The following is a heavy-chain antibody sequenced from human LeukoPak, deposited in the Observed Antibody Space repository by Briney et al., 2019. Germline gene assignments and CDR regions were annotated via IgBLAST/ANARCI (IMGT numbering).Heavy chain of an antibody. V-gene: IGHV1-46*01. CDR2: INPSGGST. Sequence: GASVKVSCKASGYTFTSYYMHWVRQAPGQGLEWMGIINPSGGSTSYAQKFQGRVTMTRDTSTSTVYMELSSLRSEDTAVYYCARDPSVAGTYYYYGMDVWGQGTTVTVSS. D-gene: IGHD6-19*01. CDR3: ARDPSVAGTYYYYGMDV. CDR1: GYTFTSYY. J-gene: IGHJ6*02.